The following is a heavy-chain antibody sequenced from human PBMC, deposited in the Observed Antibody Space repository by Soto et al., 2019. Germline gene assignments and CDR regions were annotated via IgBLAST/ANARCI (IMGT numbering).Heavy chain of an antibody. CDR3: ARDWDYGDSTGGGGMDV. J-gene: IGHJ6*02. CDR1: GFTFSSYG. CDR2: IWYDGSNK. D-gene: IGHD4-17*01. Sequence: QVQLVESGGGVVQPGRSLRLSCAASGFTFSSYGMHWVRQAPGKGLEWVAVIWYDGSNKYYADSVKGRFTISRDNSKNTLYLQMNSLRAEDTAVYYCARDWDYGDSTGGGGMDVWGQGTTVTVSS. V-gene: IGHV3-33*01.